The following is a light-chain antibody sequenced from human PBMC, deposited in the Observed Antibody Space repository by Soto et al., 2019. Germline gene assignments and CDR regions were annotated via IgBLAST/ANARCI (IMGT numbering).Light chain of an antibody. CDR2: DVS. Sequence: QSVLTQPASVSGSPGQSITIACTGTSSDVGGYNYVSWYQQYPGKAPRLVISDVSNRPSGVSNRFSGSKSGNSASLTISGLQAEDEADYYCSSYTSSSTYAFGTGTKVTVL. J-gene: IGLJ1*01. V-gene: IGLV2-14*01. CDR1: SSDVGGYNY. CDR3: SSYTSSSTYA.